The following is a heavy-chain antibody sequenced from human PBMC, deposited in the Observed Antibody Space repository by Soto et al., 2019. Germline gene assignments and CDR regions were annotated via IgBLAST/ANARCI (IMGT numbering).Heavy chain of an antibody. CDR3: ARHDKIIVVTGQIYFDF. J-gene: IGHJ4*02. D-gene: IGHD3-22*01. CDR1: GASISSRSHY. V-gene: IGHV4-39*01. CDR2: FFYSGAT. Sequence: SETLSLTCTVSGASISSRSHYWAWIRQSPGKGLEWIGSFFYSGATYYNPSLQSRVSISVDTSENQFSLKLTSVTAADTAVYYCARHDKIIVVTGQIYFDFWGQGSLVTVSS.